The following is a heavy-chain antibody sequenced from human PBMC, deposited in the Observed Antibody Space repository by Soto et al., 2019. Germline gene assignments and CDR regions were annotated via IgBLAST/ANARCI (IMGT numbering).Heavy chain of an antibody. CDR3: AIHVVTRYWFDT. J-gene: IGHJ5*02. CDR2: MYYSESA. Sequence: SETRSLTCTVSGGSISSSSYYWGWVRQPSGNVLECIVFMYYSESAYYNPSLKSRVSISVDTTKTQFSLKLRSVTGADTAVYYCAIHVVTRYWFDTWGQGTLVTVAS. CDR1: GGSISSSSYY. D-gene: IGHD6-6*01. V-gene: IGHV4-39*01.